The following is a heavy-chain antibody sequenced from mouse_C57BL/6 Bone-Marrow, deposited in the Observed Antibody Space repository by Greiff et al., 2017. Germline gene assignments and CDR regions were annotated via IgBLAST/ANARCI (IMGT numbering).Heavy chain of an antibody. Sequence: QVQLQQPGAELVKPGASVKLSCKASGYTFTSYWMHWVKQRPGQGLEWIGMIHPNSGSTNYNEKFKSKATLTVDKSSSTAYMQLSSLTSEDSAVYYCARGDYYDYDGVAYWGQGTLVTVSA. CDR1: GYTFTSYW. CDR2: IHPNSGST. V-gene: IGHV1-64*01. J-gene: IGHJ3*01. D-gene: IGHD2-4*01. CDR3: ARGDYYDYDGVAY.